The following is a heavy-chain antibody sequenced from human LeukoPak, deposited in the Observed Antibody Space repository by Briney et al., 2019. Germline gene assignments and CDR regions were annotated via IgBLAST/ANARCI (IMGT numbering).Heavy chain of an antibody. D-gene: IGHD1-26*01. Sequence: SQTLSLTCTVSGGPISSGGFSWTWIRQPPGKGLEWIGYIFQSGSPSYNPSLRSRVTISVDTSTNLFSLRLNSVTAADTAMYYCARDRAGLGLLDFWGQGTMVTVFS. CDR2: IFQSGSP. J-gene: IGHJ3*01. V-gene: IGHV4-30-2*01. CDR1: GGPISSGGFS. CDR3: ARDRAGLGLLDF.